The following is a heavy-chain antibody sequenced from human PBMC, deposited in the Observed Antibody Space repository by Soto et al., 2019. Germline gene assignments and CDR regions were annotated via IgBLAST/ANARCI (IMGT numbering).Heavy chain of an antibody. CDR3: ARDSSGRHDY. D-gene: IGHD6-25*01. V-gene: IGHV4-61*01. CDR1: GGSIASGSYY. J-gene: IGHJ4*02. CDR2: IYHSVAA. Sequence: QVQLHESGRGLLKPSETLSLTCTVSGGSIASGSYYWAWIRQPPGKVLDWIGYIYHSVAAPDNSSVRGRVTRSVDKSKNHFFLQVKSVTAADTAVYSFARDSSGRHDYWGQGTLVTVSS.